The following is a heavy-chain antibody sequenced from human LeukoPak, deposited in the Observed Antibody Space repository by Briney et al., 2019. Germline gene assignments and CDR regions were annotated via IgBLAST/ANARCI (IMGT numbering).Heavy chain of an antibody. Sequence: GGSLRLSCAASGFTFSIYWVHWVRHAPGKGRVCVSRINSDGSSTIYADSVKGRFTISRDNAKNTLYLQMNSLRAEDTAVYHCARHIGYCSGGSRSFGMDVWGQGTTVTVSS. J-gene: IGHJ6*01. D-gene: IGHD2-15*01. CDR2: INSDGSST. CDR1: GFTFSIYW. V-gene: IGHV3-74*01. CDR3: ARHIGYCSGGSRSFGMDV.